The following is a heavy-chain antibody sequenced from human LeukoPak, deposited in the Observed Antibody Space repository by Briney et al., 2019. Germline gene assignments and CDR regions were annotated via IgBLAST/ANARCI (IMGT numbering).Heavy chain of an antibody. D-gene: IGHD2-21*01. CDR2: INPNSGGT. J-gene: IGHJ4*02. CDR3: ARTASCGTNCYSYFDY. V-gene: IGHV1-2*02. Sequence: ASVKVSCKASGYTFTGYYIHWVRQAPGQGLELMGWINPNSGGTYYAQTFQARVTMTRDTSTSTAYMELSRLRSDDTALYYCARTASCGTNCYSYFDYWGQGTLVTVSS. CDR1: GYTFTGYY.